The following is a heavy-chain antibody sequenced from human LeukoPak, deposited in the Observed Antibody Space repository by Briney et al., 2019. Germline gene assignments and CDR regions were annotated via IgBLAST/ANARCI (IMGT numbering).Heavy chain of an antibody. CDR1: GGSISSGGYY. V-gene: IGHV4-31*03. CDR3: ARGSRDLQTYYDFWSGDNWFDP. CDR2: IYYSGST. D-gene: IGHD3-3*01. J-gene: IGHJ5*02. Sequence: SETLSLTCTVSGGSISSGGYYWSWIRQHPGDGLEWIGYIYYSGSTYYNPSLKSRVTISIDTSKNQFSLKLSSVTAADTAVYYCARGSRDLQTYYDFWSGDNWFDPWGQGTLVTVSS.